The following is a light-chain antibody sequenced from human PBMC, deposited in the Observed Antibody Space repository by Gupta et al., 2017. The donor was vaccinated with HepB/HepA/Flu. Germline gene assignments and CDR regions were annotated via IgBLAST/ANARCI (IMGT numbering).Light chain of an antibody. J-gene: IGKJ2*01. V-gene: IGKV1-39*01. Sequence: DIQMPQPPSLLSASLGDRVTITCRASQSVSNYLNWYQQKQGKAPNFLIYDASIWQSGVPSRFSGSGSGTDFTLTIDRLQPEDFATYYCQQSDSPPVTFGQGTKLEIK. CDR3: QQSDSPPVT. CDR1: QSVSNY. CDR2: DAS.